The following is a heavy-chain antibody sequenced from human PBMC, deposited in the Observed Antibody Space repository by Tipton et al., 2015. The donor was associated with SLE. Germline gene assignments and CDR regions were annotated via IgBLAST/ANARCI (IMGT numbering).Heavy chain of an antibody. J-gene: IGHJ6*03. CDR1: GASVNSFH. CDR2: VFYSGST. CDR3: ARGPYYYMDV. V-gene: IGHV4-59*02. Sequence: TLSLTCTVSGASVNSFHWSWIRQPPGKGLEWIGYVFYSGSTNYNPSLKSRVTISVDTSRNQCSLNLTSVTAADTAVYYCARGPYYYMDVWGKGTTVTVSS.